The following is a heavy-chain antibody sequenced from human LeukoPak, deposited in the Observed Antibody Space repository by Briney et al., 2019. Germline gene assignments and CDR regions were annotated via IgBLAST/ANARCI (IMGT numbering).Heavy chain of an antibody. CDR2: IIPFLDTS. J-gene: IGHJ5*02. V-gene: IGHV1-69*05. CDR3: ARAQAGNYDWPLDL. Sequence: SVKVSCKASGGTFSKYALSWVRQAPGQGLEWMGAIIPFLDTSNYPPKFQDRVTITTDESTSTAYMDLSSLRSDDTAVYYCARAQAGNYDWPLDLWSQGTLVTVSS. CDR1: GGTFSKYA. D-gene: IGHD5-12*01.